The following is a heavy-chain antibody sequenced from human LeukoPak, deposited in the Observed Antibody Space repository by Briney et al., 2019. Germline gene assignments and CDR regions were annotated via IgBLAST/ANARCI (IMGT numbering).Heavy chain of an antibody. CDR2: IYSGGST. Sequence: GGSLRLSCAASGFTVTNNYMSWVRQAPGKGLEWVSVIYSGGSTYYADSVKGRFTISRDNSKNTLYPQMNSLRVEDTAVYYCASDSSSVFDDAFDIWGQGTLVTVSS. CDR3: ASDSSSVFDDAFDI. J-gene: IGHJ3*02. CDR1: GFTVTNNY. V-gene: IGHV3-53*01. D-gene: IGHD6-6*01.